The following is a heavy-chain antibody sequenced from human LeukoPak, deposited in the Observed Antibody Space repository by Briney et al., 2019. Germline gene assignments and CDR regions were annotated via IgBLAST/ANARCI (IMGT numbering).Heavy chain of an antibody. J-gene: IGHJ4*02. Sequence: GGSLRLSCAASGFTFSTYAMSWVRLAPGKGLEWVSAISGSGGSTYSADSVKGRFTISRDNSKNTLYLQMNSLKTEDTAVYYCTTLPAVAGYPDYWGQGTLVTVSS. D-gene: IGHD6-19*01. V-gene: IGHV3-23*01. CDR2: ISGSGGST. CDR1: GFTFSTYA. CDR3: TTLPAVAGYPDY.